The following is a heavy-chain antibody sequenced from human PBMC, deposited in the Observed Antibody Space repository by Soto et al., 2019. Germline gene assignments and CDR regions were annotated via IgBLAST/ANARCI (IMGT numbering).Heavy chain of an antibody. CDR2: INTGNGKT. CDR3: ARGLTRLDY. Sequence: QVPLVQSGPEVKQPGASVRISCQASGYSFTHFEMHWVRQAPGQRLEWMGWINTGNGKTKYSQKFKGRVTFTRDTSASTAYLDLDGLTSDDTSFYFCARGLTRLDYWGQGTLVTVSS. J-gene: IGHJ4*02. CDR1: GYSFTHFE. V-gene: IGHV1-3*04. D-gene: IGHD2-21*02.